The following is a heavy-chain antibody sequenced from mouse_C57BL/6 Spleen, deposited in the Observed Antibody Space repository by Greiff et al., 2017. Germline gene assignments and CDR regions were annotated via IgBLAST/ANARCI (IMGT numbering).Heavy chain of an antibody. D-gene: IGHD1-1*01. V-gene: IGHV1-81*01. Sequence: VQVVEPGAELARPGASVKLSCKASGYTFTSYGISWVKQRTGQGLEWIGEIYPRSGNTNYNEKFKGKATLTANKTSSTAYMELRSLTSEDSAVYYCARGGITAVVASPFDYWGQGTTLTVSS. J-gene: IGHJ2*01. CDR3: ARGGITAVVASPFDY. CDR2: IYPRSGNT. CDR1: GYTFTSYG.